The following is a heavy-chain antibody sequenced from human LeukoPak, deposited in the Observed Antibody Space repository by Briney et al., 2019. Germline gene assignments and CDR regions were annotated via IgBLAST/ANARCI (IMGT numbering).Heavy chain of an antibody. CDR3: VRESAYYYMDV. J-gene: IGHJ6*03. CDR1: GYTFTSYY. CDR2: INPSGGST. Sequence: ASVKVSCKASGYTFTSYYMHWVRQAPGQGLEWMGIINPSGGSTSYAQRFQGRVTMTRDMSTSTVYMELSSLRSEDTAVYYCVRESAYYYMDVGGKGTTVTVSS. V-gene: IGHV1-46*01.